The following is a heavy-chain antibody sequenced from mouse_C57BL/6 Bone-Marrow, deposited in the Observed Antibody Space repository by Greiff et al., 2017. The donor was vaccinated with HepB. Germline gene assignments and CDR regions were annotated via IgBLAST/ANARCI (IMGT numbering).Heavy chain of an antibody. J-gene: IGHJ4*01. CDR3: ARWFGWGNYPLYAMDD. V-gene: IGHV1-82*01. CDR1: GYAFSSSW. D-gene: IGHD2-1*01. Sequence: QVQLQQSGPELVKPGASVKISCKASGYAFSSSWMNWVKQRPGKGLEWIGRIYPGDGDTNYNGKFKGKATLTADKSSSTAYMQLSSLTAEDSAVYFGARWFGWGNYPLYAMDDWGQGTSVTVSS. CDR2: IYPGDGDT.